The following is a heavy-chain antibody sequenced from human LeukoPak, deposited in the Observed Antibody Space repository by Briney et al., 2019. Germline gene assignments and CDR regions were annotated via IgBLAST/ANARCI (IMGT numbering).Heavy chain of an antibody. CDR2: VIPILVAT. Sequence: SVKVSCKASGGTFISYAICWVRQAPGQGVEWVGGVIPILVATNNAQKFSGRVTITADKSTSTAYMELSSLRSEDTAVYSCARARITMVRGVIHYYYYYMDVWGKGTTLTISS. CDR1: GGTFISYA. D-gene: IGHD3-10*01. V-gene: IGHV1-69*06. CDR3: ARARITMVRGVIHYYYYYMDV. J-gene: IGHJ6*03.